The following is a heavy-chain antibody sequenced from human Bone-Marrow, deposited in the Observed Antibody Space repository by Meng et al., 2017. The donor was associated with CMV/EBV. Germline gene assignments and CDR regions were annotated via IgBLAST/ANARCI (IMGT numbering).Heavy chain of an antibody. V-gene: IGHV1-2*02. J-gene: IGHJ4*02. D-gene: IGHD2-2*02. CDR1: GYTFNGYY. CDR2: INPNSGGT. Sequence: ASVKVSCKASGYTFNGYYMHWVRQAPGQGLEWMGWINPNSGGTNYAQKFQGRVTMTRDTSISTAYMELSRLRSYDTAVYYCAVADIVVVPAAIRLYYFDYWGQGTLVTVSS. CDR3: AVADIVVVPAAIRLYYFDY.